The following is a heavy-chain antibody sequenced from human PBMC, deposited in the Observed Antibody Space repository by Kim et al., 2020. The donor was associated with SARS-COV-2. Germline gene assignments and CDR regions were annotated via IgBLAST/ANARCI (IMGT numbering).Heavy chain of an antibody. CDR2: INPNSGGT. V-gene: IGHV1-2*04. Sequence: ASVKVSCKASGYTFTGYYMHWVRQAPGQGLEWMGWINPNSGGTNYAQKFQGWVTMTRDTSISTAYMELSRLRSDDTAVYYCARGTHSSGYYSSYYYYMDVWGKGTTVTVSS. CDR3: ARGTHSSGYYSSYYYYMDV. D-gene: IGHD3-22*01. J-gene: IGHJ6*03. CDR1: GYTFTGYY.